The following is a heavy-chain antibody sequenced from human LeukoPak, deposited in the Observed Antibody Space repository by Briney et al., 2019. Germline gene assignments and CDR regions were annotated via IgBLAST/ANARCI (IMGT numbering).Heavy chain of an antibody. D-gene: IGHD2-15*01. CDR1: GYTFTGYY. CDR3: ARARCSGGSCYPNWFDP. CDR2: INPNSGGT. V-gene: IGHV1-2*02. J-gene: IGHJ5*02. Sequence: APVKVSCKASGYTFTGYYMHWVRQAPGQGLEWMGWINPNSGGTNYAQKFQGRVTMTRDTSISTAYMELSRLRSDDTAVYYCARARCSGGSCYPNWFDPWGQGTLVTVSS.